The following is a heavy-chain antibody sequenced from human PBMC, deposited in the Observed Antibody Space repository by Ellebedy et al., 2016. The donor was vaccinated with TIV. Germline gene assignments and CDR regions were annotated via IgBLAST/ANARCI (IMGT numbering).Heavy chain of an antibody. J-gene: IGHJ6*02. CDR1: GFTFSSYA. D-gene: IGHD3-10*01. V-gene: IGHV3-23*01. Sequence: GESLKISXAASGFTFSSYAMSWVRQAPGKGLEWVSAISGSGGSTYYADSVKGRFTISRDNSKNTLYLQMNSLRAEDTAVYYCAKDFYPLLWFGELSGMDVWGQGTTVTVSS. CDR3: AKDFYPLLWFGELSGMDV. CDR2: ISGSGGST.